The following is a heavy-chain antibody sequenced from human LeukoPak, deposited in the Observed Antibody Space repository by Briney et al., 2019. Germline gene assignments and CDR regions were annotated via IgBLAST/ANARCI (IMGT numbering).Heavy chain of an antibody. CDR2: IDPSGGGT. Sequence: ASVKVSCKASGYTFTTYYMHWVRQAPGQGLEWMGVIDPSGGGTSYAQKFQGRVTMTRDTSTSTVCMELSSLRSDDTAVYYCARLSQQTFDIWGQGTLVTVSS. CDR1: GYTFTTYY. V-gene: IGHV1-46*01. CDR3: ARLSQQTFDI. J-gene: IGHJ3*02.